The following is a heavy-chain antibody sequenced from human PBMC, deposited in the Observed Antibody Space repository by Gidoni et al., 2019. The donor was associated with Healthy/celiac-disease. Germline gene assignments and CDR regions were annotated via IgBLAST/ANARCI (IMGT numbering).Heavy chain of an antibody. CDR1: GGSISSGGYY. CDR2: ISYSGST. J-gene: IGHJ6*03. CDR3: ARESTGDDYYYYMDV. V-gene: IGHV4-31*03. D-gene: IGHD7-27*01. Sequence: QLQLQASGPGLVKPSQTLSLACTVSGGSISSGGYYWSWIRQHPGKGLEWIGYISYSGSTYYNPSLKSRVTISVDTSKNQFSLKLSSVTAADTAVYYCARESTGDDYYYYMDVWGKGTTVTVSS.